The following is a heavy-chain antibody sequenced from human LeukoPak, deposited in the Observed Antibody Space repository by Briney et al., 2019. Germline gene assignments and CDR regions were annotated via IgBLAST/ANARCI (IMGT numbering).Heavy chain of an antibody. CDR3: ARDLSLVLPPLAY. V-gene: IGHV3-30-3*01. CDR1: GFTFSSYA. CDR2: ISYDGSNK. Sequence: GGSLRLSCAASGFTFSSYAMHWVRQAPGKGLEWVAVISYDGSNKYYADSVKGRFTISRDNSKNTLYLQMNSLRAEDTAVYYCARDLSLVLPPLAYWGQGTLVTVSS. D-gene: IGHD2-15*01. J-gene: IGHJ4*02.